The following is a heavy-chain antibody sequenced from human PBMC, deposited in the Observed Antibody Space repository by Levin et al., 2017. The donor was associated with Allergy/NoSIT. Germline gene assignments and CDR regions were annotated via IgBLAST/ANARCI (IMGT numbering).Heavy chain of an antibody. J-gene: IGHJ6*02. V-gene: IGHV3-15*01. CDR1: GFTFSNAW. Sequence: GESLKISCAASGFTFSNAWMSWVRQAPGKGLEWVGRIKSKTDGGTTDYAAPVKGRFTISRDDSKNTLYLQMNSLKTEDTAVYYCTTDSNGKDPHNYYYYGMDVWGQGTTVTVSS. CDR3: TTDSNGKDPHNYYYYGMDV. CDR2: IKSKTDGGTT. D-gene: IGHD1-14*01.